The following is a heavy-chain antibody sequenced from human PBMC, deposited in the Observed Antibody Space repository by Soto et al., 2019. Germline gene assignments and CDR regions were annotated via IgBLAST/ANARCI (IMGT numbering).Heavy chain of an antibody. CDR3: AKELYYYASSGYPADFDY. V-gene: IGHV3-23*01. J-gene: IGHJ4*02. CDR2: IRGSGGST. CDR1: GFTFSSYA. Sequence: GGSLRLSCAASGFTFSSYAMSWVRQAPGKGLEWVSAIRGSGGSTYYADSVKGRFTISRDNSKNTLYLQMNSLRAEDTAVYYCAKELYYYASSGYPADFDYWGQGTLVTVS. D-gene: IGHD3-22*01.